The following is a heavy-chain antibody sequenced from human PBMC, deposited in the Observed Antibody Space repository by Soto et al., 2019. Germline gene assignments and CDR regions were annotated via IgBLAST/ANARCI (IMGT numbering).Heavy chain of an antibody. Sequence: SETLSLTCTVSGGSVITGSYDWSWIRQPPGKGLEWIGKIFFTGSAHYNPSLRNRVTMSVDTSKDQFSLTLTSVTAADTAVYYCARDGHGMDVWGQGPTVTVSS. CDR2: IFFTGSA. CDR1: GGSVITGSYD. V-gene: IGHV4-61*01. J-gene: IGHJ6*02. CDR3: ARDGHGMDV.